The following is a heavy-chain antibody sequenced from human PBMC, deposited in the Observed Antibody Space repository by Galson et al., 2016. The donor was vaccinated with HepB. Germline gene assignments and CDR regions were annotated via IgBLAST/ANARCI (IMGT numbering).Heavy chain of an antibody. V-gene: IGHV3-74*03. CDR1: GFTFSSYW. D-gene: IGHD5-18*01. CDR3: AKSVGIQLWLDHAFDI. Sequence: SLRLSCAASGFTFSSYWMNWVRQAPGKGLVWVPRINNDGSNTTYADSVKGRFTISRGNAKNTLYLQMNSLRAEDTAVYYCAKSVGIQLWLDHAFDIWGQGTMVTVAS. CDR2: INNDGSNT. J-gene: IGHJ3*02.